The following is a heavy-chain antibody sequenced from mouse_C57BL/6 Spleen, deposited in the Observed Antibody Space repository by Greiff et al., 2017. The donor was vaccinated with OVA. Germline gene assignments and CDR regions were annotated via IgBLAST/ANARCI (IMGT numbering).Heavy chain of an antibody. J-gene: IGHJ3*01. CDR3: ARSEVLYPFAY. V-gene: IGHV5-17*01. CDR2: ISSGSSTI. Sequence: EVHLVESGGGLVKPGGSLKLSCAASGFTFSDYGMHWVRQAPEKGLEWVAYISSGSSTIYYADTVKGRFTISRDNAKNTLFLQMTSLRSEDTAMYYCARSEVLYPFAYWGQGTLVTVSA. CDR1: GFTFSDYG.